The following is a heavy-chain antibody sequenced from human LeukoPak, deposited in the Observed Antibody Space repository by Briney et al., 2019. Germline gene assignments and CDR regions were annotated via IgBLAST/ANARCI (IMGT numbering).Heavy chain of an antibody. J-gene: IGHJ5*02. CDR2: VYYSGST. Sequence: RASETLSLTCNISAGSIRNYYWTWFRQPPGKGLEWIGYVYYSGSTNYNPSLKSRVTISIDTSKNQFSLKLSSVTAADTAVYYCARETLEGKFDPWGQGILVTVSS. V-gene: IGHV4-59*01. D-gene: IGHD1-1*01. CDR3: ARETLEGKFDP. CDR1: AGSIRNYY.